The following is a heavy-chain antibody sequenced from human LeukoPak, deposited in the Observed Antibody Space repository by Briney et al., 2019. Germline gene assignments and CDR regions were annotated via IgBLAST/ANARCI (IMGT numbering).Heavy chain of an antibody. CDR1: GYTFTGYY. V-gene: IGHV1-2*02. CDR3: AKGGPYYYGSGSDLDY. D-gene: IGHD3-10*01. Sequence: ASVKVSCKASGYTFTGYYMHWVRQAPGQGLEWMGWINPNSGGTNYAQKFQGRVTMTRDTSISTAYMELSRLRSDDTAVYYCAKGGPYYYGSGSDLDYWGQGTLVTVSS. J-gene: IGHJ4*02. CDR2: INPNSGGT.